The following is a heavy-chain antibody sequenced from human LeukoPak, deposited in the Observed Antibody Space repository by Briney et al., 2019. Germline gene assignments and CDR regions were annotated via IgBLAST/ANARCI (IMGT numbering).Heavy chain of an antibody. D-gene: IGHD6-19*01. CDR2: ISSYGDYT. J-gene: IGHJ4*02. Sequence: GGSLRLSCAASGFTFSSYSMNWLRQAPGKGLEWVSSISSYGDYTYYADSVKGRFTISRDNAKNSLYLQMNSLRAEDTAVYYCARESSTNQQWLTQPFDYWGQGTLVTVSS. CDR3: ARESSTNQQWLTQPFDY. CDR1: GFTFSSYS. V-gene: IGHV3-21*01.